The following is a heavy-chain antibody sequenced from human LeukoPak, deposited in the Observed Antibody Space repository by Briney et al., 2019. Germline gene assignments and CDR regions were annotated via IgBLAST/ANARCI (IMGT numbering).Heavy chain of an antibody. V-gene: IGHV3-7*01. J-gene: IGHJ4*02. CDR3: ARETDTAMVPPFDY. CDR2: IKQDGSEK. CDR1: GFTISSYW. D-gene: IGHD5-18*01. Sequence: GGSLRLSCAASGFTISSYWMSWVRQAPGKGLEWVANIKQDGSEKYYVDSVKGRFTISRDNAKNSLYLQMNSLRAEDTAVYYCARETDTAMVPPFDYWGQGTLVTVSS.